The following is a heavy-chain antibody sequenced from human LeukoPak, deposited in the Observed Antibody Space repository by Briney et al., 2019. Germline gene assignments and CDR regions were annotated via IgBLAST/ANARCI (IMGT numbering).Heavy chain of an antibody. CDR2: ISYDGSNK. J-gene: IGHJ3*02. D-gene: IGHD3-16*02. CDR3: ARDSQGPSYYDYVWGSYRWGAFDI. CDR1: GYTFTSYY. Sequence: SCKASGYTFTSYYMHWVRQAPGKGLECVAVISYDGSNKYYADSVKGRFTISRDNSKNTLYLQMNSLRAEDTAVYYCARDSQGPSYYDYVWGSYRWGAFDIWGQGTMVTVSS. V-gene: IGHV3-30*14.